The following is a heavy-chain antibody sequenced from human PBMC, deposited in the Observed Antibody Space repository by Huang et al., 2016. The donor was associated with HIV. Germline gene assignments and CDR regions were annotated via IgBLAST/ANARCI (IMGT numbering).Heavy chain of an antibody. J-gene: IGHJ6*03. V-gene: IGHV4-34*01. CDR3: ARGQGGYYYYYMDV. Sequence: QVQLQQWGAGLLRPSATLSLTCAVSGGSFSGYYGTWIRQPPGKGLEWIGEINHSERTNYNPSLKSRVTISVDTSRNQFSLTLTSVTAADTAVYYCARGQGGYYYYYMDVWGKGTTVTVSS. CDR2: INHSERT. CDR1: GGSFSGYY.